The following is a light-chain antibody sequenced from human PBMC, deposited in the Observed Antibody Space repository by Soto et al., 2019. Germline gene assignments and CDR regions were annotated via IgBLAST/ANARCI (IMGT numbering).Light chain of an antibody. J-gene: IGKJ3*01. CDR2: GAS. CDR3: HQYGSSPFT. CDR1: QSVSSSC. Sequence: IVLTQSPGTLSLSPGERATLSCRASQSVSSSCLAWYQQKPGQAPRLLIYGASSRATGIPDRFSGSGSGTDFTLTISRLEPEDFALYDCHQYGSSPFTFDPGTKVDIK. V-gene: IGKV3-20*01.